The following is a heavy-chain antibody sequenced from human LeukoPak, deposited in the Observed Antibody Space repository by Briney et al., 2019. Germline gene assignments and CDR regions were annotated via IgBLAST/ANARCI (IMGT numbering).Heavy chain of an antibody. D-gene: IGHD1-20*01. CDR1: GFTFSSYA. Sequence: GGSLRLSCAASGFTFSSYAMSWVRQAPGKGLEWVSAISGSGGSTYYADSVKGRFTISRDNSKNTLYTQMNSLRAEDTAVYYCAAIHNWNYVAYWGQGTLVTVSS. CDR2: ISGSGGST. J-gene: IGHJ4*02. V-gene: IGHV3-23*01. CDR3: AAIHNWNYVAY.